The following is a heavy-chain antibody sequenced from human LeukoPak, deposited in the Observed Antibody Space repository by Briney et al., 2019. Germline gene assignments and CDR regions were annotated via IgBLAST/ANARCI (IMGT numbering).Heavy chain of an antibody. J-gene: IGHJ4*02. CDR1: GGSINSITYY. V-gene: IGHV4-39*01. Sequence: SETLSLTCTVSGGSINSITYYWGWIRQPPGKGLEWIGSIYYSGSTYYNPSLKSRVTISVDTSKNQFSLKLSSVTAADTAVYYCARHAAHRNFDYWGQGTLVTVSS. D-gene: IGHD6-25*01. CDR3: ARHAAHRNFDY. CDR2: IYYSGST.